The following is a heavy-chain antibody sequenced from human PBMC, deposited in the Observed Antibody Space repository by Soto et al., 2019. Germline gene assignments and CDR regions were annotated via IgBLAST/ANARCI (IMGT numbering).Heavy chain of an antibody. Sequence: QVQLQESGPGLVKHSQTLSLTCTLSGGSISSGDYYWSWIRHPPGKGLEWIGHIYYSGRTNYNPSLMIRLNIALDTSNNHCYLELTSVTAADTAVYYCASMVLHLWELARNCFDPWGQVTLVTVSA. CDR1: GGSISSGDYY. D-gene: IGHD3-3*02. J-gene: IGHJ5*02. CDR3: ASMVLHLWELARNCFDP. V-gene: IGHV4-31*03. CDR2: IYYSGRT.